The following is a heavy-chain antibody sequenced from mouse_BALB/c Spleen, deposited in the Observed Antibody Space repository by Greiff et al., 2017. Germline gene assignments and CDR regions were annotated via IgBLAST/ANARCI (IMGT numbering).Heavy chain of an antibody. D-gene: IGHD1-1*01. CDR1: GFTLSSYT. J-gene: IGHJ4*01. V-gene: IGHV5-12-2*01. Sequence: EVQRVESGGGLVKPGGSLKLSCAASGFTLSSYTMSWVRQTPEKRLEWVAYISNGGGSTYYPDTGKSRFTISRDNAKNTLYLQMSSLKSEDTAMYYCARQITTVVARYAMDYWGQGTSVTVSS. CDR2: ISNGGGST. CDR3: ARQITTVVARYAMDY.